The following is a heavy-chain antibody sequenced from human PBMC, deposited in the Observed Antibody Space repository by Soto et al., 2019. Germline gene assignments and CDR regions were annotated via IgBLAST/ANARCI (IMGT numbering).Heavy chain of an antibody. CDR1: GYTFTSYA. CDR3: VKGSSGHRPYYFDS. Sequence: ASVTVSCTASGYTFTSYAMHWVRQAPGQRLEWMGWINAGNGNTKYSQKFQGRVTITRDTSASTAYMELSSLRSEDTAVYYCVKGSSGHRPYYFDSWGQGALVTVSS. D-gene: IGHD3-22*01. CDR2: INAGNGNT. V-gene: IGHV1-3*01. J-gene: IGHJ4*02.